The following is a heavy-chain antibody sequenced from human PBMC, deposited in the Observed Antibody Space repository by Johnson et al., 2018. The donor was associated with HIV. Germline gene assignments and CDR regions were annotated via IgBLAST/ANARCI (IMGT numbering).Heavy chain of an antibody. CDR1: GLSFSNFG. J-gene: IGHJ3*02. CDR2: IWYDGSNK. V-gene: IGHV3-30*18. D-gene: IGHD1-26*01. CDR3: AKDGSWGSYSAAADAFDI. Sequence: QVQLVESGGGVVQPGKSLTLSCVGSGLSFSNFGIHWVRQAPGKGLEWVAVIWYDGSNKYYADSVKGRFTISRDNSKNTLYLQMNSLRAEDTAVYYCAKDGSWGSYSAAADAFDIWGQGTMVTVSS.